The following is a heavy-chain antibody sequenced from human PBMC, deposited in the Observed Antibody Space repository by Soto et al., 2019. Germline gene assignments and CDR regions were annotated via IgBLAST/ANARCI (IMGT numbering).Heavy chain of an antibody. CDR3: AKIYCTNGVCYFGAFDI. Sequence: PGGSLRLSCAASGFTFSSYSMNWVRQAPGKGLEWVSSISSSSSYIYYADSVKGRFTISRDNAKNSLYLQMNSLRAEDTAVYYCAKIYCTNGVCYFGAFDIWGQGTMVTVSS. CDR1: GFTFSSYS. V-gene: IGHV3-21*04. CDR2: ISSSSSYI. D-gene: IGHD2-8*01. J-gene: IGHJ3*02.